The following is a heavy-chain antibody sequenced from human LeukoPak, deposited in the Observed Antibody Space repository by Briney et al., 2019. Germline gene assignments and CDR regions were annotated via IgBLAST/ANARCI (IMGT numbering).Heavy chain of an antibody. D-gene: IGHD6-19*01. CDR1: GFTFSNYG. V-gene: IGHV3-30*18. Sequence: PGGSLRLSCAASGFTFSNYGMHWVRQAPGKGLEWVAVISYDGSNKYYADSVKGRFTISRDNSKNTLFLQLSSLRAEDTTVYYCAKTTYASNSTGWYNHFDYWGQGTVVTVSS. J-gene: IGHJ4*02. CDR2: ISYDGSNK. CDR3: AKTTYASNSTGWYNHFDY.